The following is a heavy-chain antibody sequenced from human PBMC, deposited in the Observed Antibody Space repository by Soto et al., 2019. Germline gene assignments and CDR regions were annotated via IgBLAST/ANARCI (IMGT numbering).Heavy chain of an antibody. D-gene: IGHD4-4*01. V-gene: IGHV4-59*01. CDR2: IYYSGST. J-gene: IGHJ6*03. CDR3: ARTSTLTGYYYMDV. CDR1: GGSISSYY. Sequence: PSETLSLTCAVSGGSISSYYWSWIRQPPGKGLEWIGYIYYSGSTNYNPSLKSRVTISVDTSKNQFSLKLSSVTAADTAVYYCARTSTLTGYYYMDVWGKGTTVTVS.